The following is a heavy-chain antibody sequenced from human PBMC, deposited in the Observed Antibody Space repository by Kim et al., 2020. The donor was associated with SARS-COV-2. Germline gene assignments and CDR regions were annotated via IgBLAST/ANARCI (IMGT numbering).Heavy chain of an antibody. CDR3: ARHDLRAAAGIFFDY. V-gene: IGHV5-10-1*01. J-gene: IGHJ4*02. CDR2: IDPSDSYT. Sequence: GESLKISCKGSGYSFTSYWISWVRQMPGKGLEWMGRIDPSDSYTNYSPSFQGHVTISADKSISTAYLQWSSLKASDTAMYYCARHDLRAAAGIFFDYWGQGTLVTVSS. CDR1: GYSFTSYW. D-gene: IGHD6-13*01.